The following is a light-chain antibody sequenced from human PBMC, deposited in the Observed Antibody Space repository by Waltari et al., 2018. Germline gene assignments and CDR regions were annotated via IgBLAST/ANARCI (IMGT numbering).Light chain of an antibody. CDR2: AAS. Sequence: DIQMTQSPSAMSASVGDRVTLTCRANQDISNYLAWFQQKAGKVPKRLIYAASDLQSGVPSRFSGSGSGTEFTLTISNLQPEDFATYYCLQHHTYPLTFGGGTKVEI. J-gene: IGKJ4*01. CDR1: QDISNY. V-gene: IGKV1-17*03. CDR3: LQHHTYPLT.